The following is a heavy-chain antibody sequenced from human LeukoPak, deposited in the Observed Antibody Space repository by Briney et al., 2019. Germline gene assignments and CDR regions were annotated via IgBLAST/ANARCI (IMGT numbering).Heavy chain of an antibody. V-gene: IGHV3-15*01. CDR3: TTEGGSSNSIYYYYGMDV. J-gene: IGHJ6*02. CDR1: GLTFSNAW. D-gene: IGHD4-11*01. CDR2: IKSKTDGGTT. Sequence: GGSLRLSCAASGLTFSNAWMSWVRQAPGKGLEWVGRIKSKTDGGTTDYAAPVKGRFTISRDDSKNTLYLQMNSLKTEDTAVYYCTTEGGSSNSIYYYYGMDVWGQGTTVTVSS.